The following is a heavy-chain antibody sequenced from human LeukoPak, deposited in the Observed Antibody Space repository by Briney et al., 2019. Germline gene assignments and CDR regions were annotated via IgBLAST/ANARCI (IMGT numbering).Heavy chain of an antibody. V-gene: IGHV1-18*01. CDR3: ARDHWSDDYVWGSYGY. J-gene: IGHJ4*02. Sequence: ASVKVSCKASGYTFTSYGIIWVRQAPGQGLEWMGWISAYTGNTNYAQKLQGRVTMTTDTSTSTAYMELRSLRSDDTAVYYCARDHWSDDYVWGSYGYWGQGTLVTVSS. D-gene: IGHD3-16*01. CDR1: GYTFTSYG. CDR2: ISAYTGNT.